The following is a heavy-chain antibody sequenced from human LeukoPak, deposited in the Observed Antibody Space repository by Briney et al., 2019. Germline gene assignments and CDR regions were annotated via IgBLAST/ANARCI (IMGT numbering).Heavy chain of an antibody. D-gene: IGHD5-18*01. CDR1: GFTFSNYA. Sequence: GGSLRLSCAASGFTFSNYAMNWVRQAPGKGLEWVSGTSGNGGSTYYADSVKGRFTMSRDNSKNTLYLQMNSLRVEDTAVYYCARGWIQLWLGFTQAPTREPELDYWGQGTLVTVSS. CDR3: ARGWIQLWLGFTQAPTREPELDY. J-gene: IGHJ4*02. V-gene: IGHV3-23*01. CDR2: TSGNGGST.